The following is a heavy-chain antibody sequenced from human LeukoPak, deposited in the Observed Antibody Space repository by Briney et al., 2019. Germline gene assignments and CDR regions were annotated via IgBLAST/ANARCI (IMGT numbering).Heavy chain of an antibody. CDR2: VIHGGST. CDR3: ARGARARKTMVRGVNGRFDP. Sequence: SGTLSLTCAVYGGSFSGYYWTWIRQSPGKGLEWIGEVIHGGSTNYSPSLKSRVTISLDTSKSQFSLRVNSLTAADTAVYYCARGARARKTMVRGVNGRFDPWGQGTLVTVSS. J-gene: IGHJ5*02. V-gene: IGHV4-34*01. D-gene: IGHD3-10*01. CDR1: GGSFSGYY.